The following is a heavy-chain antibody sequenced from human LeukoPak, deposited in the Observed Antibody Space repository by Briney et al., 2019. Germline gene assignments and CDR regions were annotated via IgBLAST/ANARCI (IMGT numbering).Heavy chain of an antibody. V-gene: IGHV4-4*02. D-gene: IGHD6-19*01. CDR2: IYHSGST. CDR1: GGSISSSNW. CDR3: ASLSSGWYPIDY. Sequence: SSETLSLTCAVSGGSISSSNWWSWVRQPPGKGLEWIGEIYHSGSTNYNPSLKSRVTISVDKSKNQFSLKLSSVTAADTAVYYCASLSSGWYPIDYWGQGTLVTVSS. J-gene: IGHJ4*02.